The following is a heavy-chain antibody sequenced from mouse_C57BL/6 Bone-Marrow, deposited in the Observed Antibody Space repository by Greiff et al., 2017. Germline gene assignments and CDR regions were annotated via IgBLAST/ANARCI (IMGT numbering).Heavy chain of an antibody. CDR2: INPNYGTT. CDR3: VEGSYDYGGYYAMDY. J-gene: IGHJ4*01. D-gene: IGHD2-4*01. Sequence: VQLQQSGPELVKPGASVKISCKASGYSFTDYNMNWVKQSTGKSLEWIGVINPNYGTTSYNQKFKGKATLTVDQSSSTAYMQLNSLTSEDSAVYYGVEGSYDYGGYYAMDYWGQGTSVTVSS. V-gene: IGHV1-39*01. CDR1: GYSFTDYN.